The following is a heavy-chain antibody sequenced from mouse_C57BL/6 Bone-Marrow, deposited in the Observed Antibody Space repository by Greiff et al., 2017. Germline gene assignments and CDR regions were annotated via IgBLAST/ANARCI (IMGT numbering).Heavy chain of an antibody. CDR3: ARWGGLGPRRDYFDY. D-gene: IGHD4-1*01. Sequence: EVKLVESGPELVKPGASVKIPCKASGYTFTDYNMDWVKQSHGKSLEWIGDINPNNGGTIYNQKFKGKATLTVDKSSSTAYMELRSLTSEDTAVYYCARWGGLGPRRDYFDYWGQGTTLTVSS. J-gene: IGHJ2*01. CDR2: INPNNGGT. CDR1: GYTFTDYN. V-gene: IGHV1-18*01.